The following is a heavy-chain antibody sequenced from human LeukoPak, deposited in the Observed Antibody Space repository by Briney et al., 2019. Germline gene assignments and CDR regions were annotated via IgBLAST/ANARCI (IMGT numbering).Heavy chain of an antibody. D-gene: IGHD3-10*01. J-gene: IGHJ4*02. CDR1: GYTFSNYA. V-gene: IGHV1-3*01. CDR2: INAGNGNT. CDR3: ARVNTMTRGVTHFDY. Sequence: GASVKASCKASGYTFSNYAMHWVRQAPGQRLEWMGWINAGNGNTKYSQKFQGRVTITRDTSASTAYMELSSLRSADTAVYYCARVNTMTRGVTHFDYWGQGTLVTVSS.